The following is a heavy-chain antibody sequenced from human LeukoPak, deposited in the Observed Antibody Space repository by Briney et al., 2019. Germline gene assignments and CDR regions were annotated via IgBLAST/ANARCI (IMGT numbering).Heavy chain of an antibody. CDR3: ARGRYSSSWYGYYYYMDV. CDR1: GGSISSGDYY. V-gene: IGHV4-39*07. CDR2: INHSGST. D-gene: IGHD6-13*01. Sequence: SETLSLTCTVSGGSISSGDYYWSWIRQPPGKGLEWIGEINHSGSTNYNPSLKSRVTISVDTSKNQFSLKLSSVTAADTAVYYCARGRYSSSWYGYYYYMDVWGKGTTVTVSS. J-gene: IGHJ6*03.